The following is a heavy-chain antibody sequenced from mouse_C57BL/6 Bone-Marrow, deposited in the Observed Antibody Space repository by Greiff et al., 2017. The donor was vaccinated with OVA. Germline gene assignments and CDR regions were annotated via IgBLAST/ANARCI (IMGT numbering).Heavy chain of an antibody. J-gene: IGHJ4*01. CDR3: AREGGDGYPYYYAMDY. V-gene: IGHV1-72*01. Sequence: VQLQQPGAELVKPGASVKLSCKASGYTFTSYWMHWVKQRPGRGLEWIGRIDPNSGGTKYNEKFKSKATLTVDKHSSTAYMQLSSLTSEDSAVYYCAREGGDGYPYYYAMDYWGQGTSVTVSS. CDR1: GYTFTSYW. CDR2: IDPNSGGT. D-gene: IGHD2-3*01.